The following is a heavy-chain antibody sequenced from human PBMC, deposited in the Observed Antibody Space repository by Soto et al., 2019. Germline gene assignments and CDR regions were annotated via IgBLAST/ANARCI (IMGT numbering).Heavy chain of an antibody. Sequence: SETLSLTCAVSGGSNSSGGNSWSWIRQPPAKGLVRIGYIYHSGSTYYNPSLKSRVTISVDRPKNQFSLKLSSVTAADTAVYYCARLGEYYQSLDPGGPGTLVTVSS. CDR2: IYHSGST. J-gene: IGHJ5*02. D-gene: IGHD2-2*01. V-gene: IGHV4-30-2*01. CDR3: ARLGEYYQSLDP. CDR1: GGSNSSGGNS.